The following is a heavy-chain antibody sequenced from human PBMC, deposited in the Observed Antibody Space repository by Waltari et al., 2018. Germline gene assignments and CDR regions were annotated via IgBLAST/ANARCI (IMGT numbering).Heavy chain of an antibody. J-gene: IGHJ4*02. CDR3: ARGPYYDSSGYLYYFDY. CDR1: GGTFSSYA. CDR2: IIPISGTA. V-gene: IGHV1-69*05. Sequence: QVQLVQSGAEVKKPGSSVKVSCKASGGTFSSYAISWVRQAPGQGLEWRGGIIPISGTANYAQKFQGRVTITTDESTSTAYMELSSLRSEYTAVYYCARGPYYDSSGYLYYFDYWGQGTLVTVSS. D-gene: IGHD3-22*01.